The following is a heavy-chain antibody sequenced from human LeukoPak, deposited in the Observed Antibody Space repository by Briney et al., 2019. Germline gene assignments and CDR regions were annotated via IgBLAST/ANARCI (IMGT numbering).Heavy chain of an antibody. CDR2: INPSGGST. D-gene: IGHD3-22*01. J-gene: IGHJ5*02. CDR3: ARGGPFYYYDSSGPTRWFDP. Sequence: GASVKVSCKASGYTFTSYYMHWVRQAPGQGLEWMGIINPSGGSTSYAQKFQGRVTMTRDTSTSTVYMGLSSLRSEDTAVYYCARGGPFYYYDSSGPTRWFDPWGQGTLVTVSS. CDR1: GYTFTSYY. V-gene: IGHV1-46*01.